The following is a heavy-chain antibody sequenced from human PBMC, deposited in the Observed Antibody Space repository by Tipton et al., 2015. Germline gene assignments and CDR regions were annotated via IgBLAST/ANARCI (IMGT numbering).Heavy chain of an antibody. CDR3: AKEYSAVVTIGALDS. CDR2: MNGRGAST. D-gene: IGHD4-23*01. Sequence: SLRLSCAASGFTFSSYAMSWVRQAPGMGLEWVSTMNGRGASTYYADSVKGRFTISRDNSKNTLYLQMTSVRRDDTAVYYCAKEYSAVVTIGALDSWGQGTKVTVSS. J-gene: IGHJ3*01. V-gene: IGHV3-23*01. CDR1: GFTFSSYA.